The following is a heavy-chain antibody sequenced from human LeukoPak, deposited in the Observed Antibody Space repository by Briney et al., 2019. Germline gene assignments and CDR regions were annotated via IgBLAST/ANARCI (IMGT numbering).Heavy chain of an antibody. V-gene: IGHV1-69*04. CDR3: ATTNDGGGYQWGDFFDL. Sequence: SVKVSCKASGGTSNSHAISWVRQAPGQGLEWMGRIIPNLGTTNRAQNFQDRVTLTADKSTNTAYMELTSLTSDDTAVYYCATTNDGGGYQWGDFFDLWGQGTLVTASS. D-gene: IGHD3-22*01. CDR1: GGTSNSHA. CDR2: IIPNLGTT. J-gene: IGHJ4*02.